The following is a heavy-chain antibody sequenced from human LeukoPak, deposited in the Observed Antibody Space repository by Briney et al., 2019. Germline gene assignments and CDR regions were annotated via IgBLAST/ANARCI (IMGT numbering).Heavy chain of an antibody. CDR1: GFIFSDHY. CDR2: ITNSGNTM. CDR3: ARGAGPQFDP. J-gene: IGHJ5*02. V-gene: IGHV3-11*01. Sequence: TGGSLRLSCAASGFIFSDHYMSWIRQAPGEGLEWISYITNSGNTMYYADSVKGRFTISRDNAKKSLYLQMNSLRDADTAVYYCARGAGPQFDPWGQGTLVTVSS.